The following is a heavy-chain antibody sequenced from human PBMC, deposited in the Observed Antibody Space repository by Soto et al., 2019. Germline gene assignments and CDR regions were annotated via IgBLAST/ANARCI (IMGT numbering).Heavy chain of an antibody. D-gene: IGHD3-10*01. V-gene: IGHV4-59*08. CDR2: IYYSGST. CDR3: ARHEVGPPRPSWFDP. J-gene: IGHJ5*02. CDR1: GGSISSDY. Sequence: SETLSLTCTVSGGSISSDYWSWIRQPSGKGLEWIGYIYYSGSTNYNPSLKSRVTISVDTSKNQSSLKLSSVTAADTAVYYCARHEVGPPRPSWFDPWGQGTLVTVS.